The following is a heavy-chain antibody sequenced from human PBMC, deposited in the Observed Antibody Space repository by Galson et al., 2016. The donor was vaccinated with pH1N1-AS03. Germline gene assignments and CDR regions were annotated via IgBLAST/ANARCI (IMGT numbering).Heavy chain of an antibody. J-gene: IGHJ4*02. V-gene: IGHV3-49*03. D-gene: IGHD2-21*02. Sequence: SLRLSCATSGFTFADHAMSWFRQAPGMGLEWVGFIRSKTYGGTAEYAASAKDRFTLSRDDSKRIAYLQMDSLKIEDTGIYYCTRGCGGACPRGDSWGQGTLVTVSS. CDR3: TRGCGGACPRGDS. CDR1: GFTFADHA. CDR2: IRSKTYGGTA.